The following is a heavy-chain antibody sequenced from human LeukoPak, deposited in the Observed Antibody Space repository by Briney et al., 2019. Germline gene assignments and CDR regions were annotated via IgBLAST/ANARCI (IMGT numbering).Heavy chain of an antibody. J-gene: IGHJ3*02. CDR3: AGEPGGDWGKPFYN. V-gene: IGHV4-4*07. D-gene: IGHD7-27*01. CDR1: GVSINSYY. Sequence: SETLSLTCSVSGVSINSYYWNWIRQPAGKGLEWIGRIYPGGRTIYNPSLRSRVTMSIDMSKNQFSLNLNSVTAADTAVFYCAGEPGGDWGKPFYNWGQGKTVTVSS. CDR2: IYPGGRT.